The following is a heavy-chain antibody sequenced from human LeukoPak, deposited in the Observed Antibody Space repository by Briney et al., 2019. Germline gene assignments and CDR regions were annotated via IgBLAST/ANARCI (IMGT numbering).Heavy chain of an antibody. D-gene: IGHD5-24*01. V-gene: IGHV3-23*01. CDR3: AKDIQLST. J-gene: IGHJ3*01. Sequence: GGSLRLSCAASGFNFRDAAMTWVRQAPGKGLEWVSLISFSGDNSYYADSVKGRFTISRDNSKNTLSLQMNSLRVKDTAIYYCAKDIQLSTWGLGTMVTVSS. CDR2: ISFSGDNS. CDR1: GFNFRDAA.